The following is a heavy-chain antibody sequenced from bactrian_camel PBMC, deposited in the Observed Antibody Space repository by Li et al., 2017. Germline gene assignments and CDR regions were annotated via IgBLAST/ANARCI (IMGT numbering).Heavy chain of an antibody. V-gene: IGHV3S55*01. CDR1: GFTLGDSR. J-gene: IGHJ6*01. Sequence: VESGGGSVQVGGSLRLSCQASGFTLGDSRMAWYRQAPGNACVLVSGTRSEGNTYLIDAVKGRFTVSQDNTKNTMYLQMNSLKPEDTATYYCAPTSCNAAMRGAPFTLLHDNPWGQGTQVTVS. D-gene: IGHD3*01. CDR3: APTSCNAAMRGAPFTLLHDNP. CDR2: TRSEGNT.